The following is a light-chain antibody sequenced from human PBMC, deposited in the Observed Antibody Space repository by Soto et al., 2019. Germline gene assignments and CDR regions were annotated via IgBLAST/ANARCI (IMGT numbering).Light chain of an antibody. Sequence: DIQMTQSPSTLSASVGDRVTITCRASQSISGSLAWYQQKPGKAPKLMISEASNLKSGVPSRFSGSGSGTEYILTISSLQPDDSASYYCQQYNGYWTFGQGTRVEIK. CDR2: EAS. V-gene: IGKV1-5*03. J-gene: IGKJ1*01. CDR3: QQYNGYWT. CDR1: QSISGS.